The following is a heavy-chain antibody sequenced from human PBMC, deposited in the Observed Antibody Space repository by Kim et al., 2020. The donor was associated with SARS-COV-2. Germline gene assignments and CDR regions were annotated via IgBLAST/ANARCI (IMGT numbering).Heavy chain of an antibody. Sequence: GGSLRLSCAASGFTFTSHTLHWVRQAPGKGLEWLAVISFFGTDIYYADSVQGRFTISRENSKNILYLQMRSLRPEDSAVYYCARVPGHYYSPFWDAWGQG. V-gene: IGHV3-30*04. CDR1: GFTFTSHT. J-gene: IGHJ5*02. D-gene: IGHD2-21*02. CDR2: ISFFGTDI. CDR3: ARVPGHYYSPFWDA.